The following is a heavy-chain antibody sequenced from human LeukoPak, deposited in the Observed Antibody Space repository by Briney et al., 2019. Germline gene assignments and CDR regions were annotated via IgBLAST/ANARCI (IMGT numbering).Heavy chain of an antibody. Sequence: SWVRQAPGKGLEWVGRIKSKTDGGTTDYAAPVKGRFTISRDDSKNTLYLQMNSLKTEDTAVYYCTTRGGSFSIFDYWGQGTLVTVSS. CDR3: TTRGGSFSIFDY. D-gene: IGHD1-26*01. V-gene: IGHV3-15*01. J-gene: IGHJ4*02. CDR2: IKSKTDGGTT.